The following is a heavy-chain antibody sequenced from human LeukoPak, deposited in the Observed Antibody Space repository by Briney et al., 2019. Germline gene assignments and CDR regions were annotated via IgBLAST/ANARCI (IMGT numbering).Heavy chain of an antibody. J-gene: IGHJ4*02. CDR2: IKQDGSEK. V-gene: IGHV3-7*01. CDR1: GFTFSSYW. Sequence: GGSLRLSCAASGFTFSSYWMSWVRQAPGKGLEWVANIKQDGSEKYYVDSVKGRFTISRDNAKNSLCLQMNSLRAEDTAVYYCAREFKLVGATFDYWGQGTLVTVSS. D-gene: IGHD1-26*01. CDR3: AREFKLVGATFDY.